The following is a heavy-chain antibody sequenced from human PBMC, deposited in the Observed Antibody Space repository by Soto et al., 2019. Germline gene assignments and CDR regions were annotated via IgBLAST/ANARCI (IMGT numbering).Heavy chain of an antibody. CDR1: GDSFSAFY. J-gene: IGHJ6*03. Sequence: QVQLVQSGAEVKKPGASVKVSCKTSGDSFSAFYLHWVRQAPGQGLEWLGWINPNGGATKYAQKFRGRVAMTRDTSIRTAYLELSSLRSDDTAIYYCARESGGTTATLDYYYFSMDVWGKGTTVTVSS. D-gene: IGHD4-17*01. CDR2: INPNGGAT. CDR3: ARESGGTTATLDYYYFSMDV. V-gene: IGHV1-2*02.